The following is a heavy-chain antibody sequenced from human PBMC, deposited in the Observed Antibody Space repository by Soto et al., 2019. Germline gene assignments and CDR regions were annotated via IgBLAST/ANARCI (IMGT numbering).Heavy chain of an antibody. D-gene: IGHD4-17*01. Sequence: GGSLRLSCAASGFTFSSYSMNWVRQAPGKGLEWVSYISSSSSTIYYADSVKGRFTISRDNAKNSLYLQMNSLRAEDTAVYYCARYGDYGPEGVDAFDIWGQGTMVTVSS. CDR1: GFTFSSYS. CDR3: ARYGDYGPEGVDAFDI. J-gene: IGHJ3*02. CDR2: ISSSSSTI. V-gene: IGHV3-48*01.